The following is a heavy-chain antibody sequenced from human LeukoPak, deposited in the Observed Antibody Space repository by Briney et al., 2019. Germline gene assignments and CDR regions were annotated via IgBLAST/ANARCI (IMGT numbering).Heavy chain of an antibody. CDR1: GGTFSSYA. CDR3: GTIAAAGYYFDY. CDR2: IIPIFGTA. D-gene: IGHD6-13*01. V-gene: IGHV1-69*05. Sequence: GSSVKVSCKASGGTFSSYAISWVRQAPGQGLEWMGGIIPIFGTANYAQKFQGRVTITTDESTSTADMELSSLRSEDTAVYYCGTIAAAGYYFDYWGQGTLVTVSS. J-gene: IGHJ4*02.